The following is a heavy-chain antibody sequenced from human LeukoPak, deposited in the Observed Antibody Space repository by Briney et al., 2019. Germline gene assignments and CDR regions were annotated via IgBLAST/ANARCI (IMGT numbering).Heavy chain of an antibody. CDR2: IYYSGST. J-gene: IGHJ4*02. D-gene: IGHD5-24*01. Sequence: PSETLSLTCTVSGGSISSHYWSWIRQPPGKGLEWIGYIYYSGSTNDNPSLKSRVTISVDTSKNQFSLKLSSVTAADTAVYYCARANVEMATILVFDYWGQGTLVTVSS. CDR1: GGSISSHY. V-gene: IGHV4-59*11. CDR3: ARANVEMATILVFDY.